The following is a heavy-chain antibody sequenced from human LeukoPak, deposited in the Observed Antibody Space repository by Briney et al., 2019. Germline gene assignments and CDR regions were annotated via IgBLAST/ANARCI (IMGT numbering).Heavy chain of an antibody. CDR1: GYTFTTYA. Sequence: ASVKVSCKASGYTFTTYAMHWLRQAPGQTLEWLGWINPANGYTKYSQQIQGRVTITRDTSASTAYMELSSLRSEDTAVYYCARESHGITFGGVIARWFDPWGQGTLVTVSS. V-gene: IGHV1-3*01. CDR2: INPANGYT. CDR3: ARESHGITFGGVIARWFDP. J-gene: IGHJ5*02. D-gene: IGHD3-16*02.